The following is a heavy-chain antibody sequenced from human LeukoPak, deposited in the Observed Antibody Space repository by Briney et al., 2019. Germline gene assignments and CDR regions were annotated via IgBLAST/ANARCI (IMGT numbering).Heavy chain of an antibody. Sequence: GGALRLSCAASGFTFSSYAMHWVRQAPGKGLEYVSAISSNGGSTYYANSVKGRFTISRDNYKNTLYLQMGSMRADDMAVYYCARAVVPAAPIDYWGQGTLVTVSS. CDR3: ARAVVPAAPIDY. D-gene: IGHD2-2*01. V-gene: IGHV3-64*01. CDR1: GFTFSSYA. J-gene: IGHJ4*02. CDR2: ISSNGGST.